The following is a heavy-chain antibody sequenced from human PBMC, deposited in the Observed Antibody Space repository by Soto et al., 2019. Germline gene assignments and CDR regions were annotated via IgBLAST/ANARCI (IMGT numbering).Heavy chain of an antibody. Sequence: GGSLRLSCAASGFTVSDNYITWVRQAPGKGLEWVSLLYSGGRIYYADSVKGRFTISRDTSKTTLYLKMNSQRTADTAVDYCARSDRNYDYALNVWGQGTTVTVSS. D-gene: IGHD3-16*01. CDR1: GFTVSDNY. CDR2: LYSGGRI. J-gene: IGHJ6*02. CDR3: ARSDRNYDYALNV. V-gene: IGHV3-53*01.